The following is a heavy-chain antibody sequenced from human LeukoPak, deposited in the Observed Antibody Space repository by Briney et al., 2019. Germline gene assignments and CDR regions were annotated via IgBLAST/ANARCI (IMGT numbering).Heavy chain of an antibody. V-gene: IGHV7-4-1*02. Sequence: GASVKVSCKASGYTFTSYAMNWVRQAPGQGLEWMGWINTNTGNPTYAQGFTGRFVFSLDTSVSTAYLQISSLKAEDTAVYYCARDGYNYLNSESYYFDYWGQGTLVTVSS. J-gene: IGHJ4*02. D-gene: IGHD5-24*01. CDR1: GYTFTSYA. CDR2: INTNTGNP. CDR3: ARDGYNYLNSESYYFDY.